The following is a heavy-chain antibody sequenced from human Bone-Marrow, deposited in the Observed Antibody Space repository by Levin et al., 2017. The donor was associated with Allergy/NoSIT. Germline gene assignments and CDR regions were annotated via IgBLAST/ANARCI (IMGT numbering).Heavy chain of an antibody. CDR1: GYSFTKYW. CDR3: ARRGNLYCSGDTCSSAEAFDI. CDR2: IYPDDSDT. V-gene: IGHV5-51*01. Sequence: RGESLKISCKASGYSFTKYWIGWVRQMPGKGLEWMGIIYPDDSDTRYSPSFQGQVTISADKSITTAYLQWSSLKASDTAMYYCARRGNLYCSGDTCSSAEAFDIWGQGTMVTVSS. J-gene: IGHJ3*02. D-gene: IGHD2-15*01.